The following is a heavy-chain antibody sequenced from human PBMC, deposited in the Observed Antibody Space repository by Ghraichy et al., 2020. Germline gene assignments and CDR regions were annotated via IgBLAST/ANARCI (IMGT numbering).Heavy chain of an antibody. CDR1: GGTFSSYA. V-gene: IGHV1-69*13. D-gene: IGHD3-3*01. Sequence: SVKVSCKASGGTFSSYAISWVRQAPGQGLEWMGGIIPIFGTANYAQKFQGRVTITADESTSTAYMELSSLRSEDTVVYYCARGGGTIFEPFDYWGQGTLVTVSS. J-gene: IGHJ4*02. CDR2: IIPIFGTA. CDR3: ARGGGTIFEPFDY.